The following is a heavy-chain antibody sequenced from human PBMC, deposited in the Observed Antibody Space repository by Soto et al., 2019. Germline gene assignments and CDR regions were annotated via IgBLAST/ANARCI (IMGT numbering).Heavy chain of an antibody. CDR3: ARTPYDSSGYFGY. CDR1: GYTFTSYY. CDR2: INPSGGST. J-gene: IGHJ4*02. V-gene: IGHV1-46*01. D-gene: IGHD3-22*01. Sequence: GASVKVSCKASGYTFTSYYMHWVRQAPGQGLEWMGIINPSGGSTSYAQKFQGRVTMTRDTSTSTVYLQWSSLKASDTAMYYCARTPYDSSGYFGYWGQGTLVTVSS.